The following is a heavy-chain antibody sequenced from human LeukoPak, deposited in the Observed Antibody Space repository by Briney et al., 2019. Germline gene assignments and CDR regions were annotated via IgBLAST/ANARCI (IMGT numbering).Heavy chain of an antibody. J-gene: IGHJ3*02. Sequence: ASVNVSCKASGYTFTGYYMHWVRQAPGQGLEWMGWINPNSGGTNYAQKFQGRVTMTRYTSISTAYMELSRLTSDDPAVYYCARDGGSSSWYVAFDIWGQGTMVTVSS. CDR2: INPNSGGT. D-gene: IGHD6-13*01. CDR1: GYTFTGYY. V-gene: IGHV1-2*02. CDR3: ARDGGSSSWYVAFDI.